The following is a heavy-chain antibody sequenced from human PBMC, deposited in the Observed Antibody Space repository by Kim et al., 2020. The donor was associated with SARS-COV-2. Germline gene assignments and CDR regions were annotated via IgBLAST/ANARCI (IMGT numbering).Heavy chain of an antibody. CDR2: IYHSGRA. Sequence: SETLSLTCAVSGVSITIDDYSWSWIRLPPGKGLEWIGYIYHSGRAFYNPSPKSRVAMSVDTSVHQFSLRLTSVTAADTAVYYCAGDRGYGHHDYWGQGMLVTVSS. D-gene: IGHD5-12*01. J-gene: IGHJ4*02. V-gene: IGHV4-30-2*01. CDR3: AGDRGYGHHDY. CDR1: GVSITIDDYS.